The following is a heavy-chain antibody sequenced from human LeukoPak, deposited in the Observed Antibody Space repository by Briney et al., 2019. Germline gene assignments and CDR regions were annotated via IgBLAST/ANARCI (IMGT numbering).Heavy chain of an antibody. CDR2: IKQDGSEK. Sequence: GGSLRLSCAASGFTFSSYWMSWVRQAPGKGLEWVANIKQDGSEKYYVDSVKGRFTISRDNAKNSLYLQMNSLRAEDTAVYYCARDQRGSGSYYRDYFDFWGQGTLVTVSS. D-gene: IGHD1-26*01. J-gene: IGHJ4*02. CDR1: GFTFSSYW. CDR3: ARDQRGSGSYYRDYFDF. V-gene: IGHV3-7*01.